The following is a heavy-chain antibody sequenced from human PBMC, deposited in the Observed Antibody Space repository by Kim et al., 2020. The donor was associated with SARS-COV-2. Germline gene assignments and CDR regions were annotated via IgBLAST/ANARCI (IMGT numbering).Heavy chain of an antibody. V-gene: IGHV1-3*01. CDR3: AREAVAGSFDY. Sequence: NTRSSQKFQARVSITRDTSATTAYLGLSGLRSEDTAIYYCAREAVAGSFDYWGRGTLVTVSS. D-gene: IGHD6-19*01. J-gene: IGHJ4*02. CDR2: NT.